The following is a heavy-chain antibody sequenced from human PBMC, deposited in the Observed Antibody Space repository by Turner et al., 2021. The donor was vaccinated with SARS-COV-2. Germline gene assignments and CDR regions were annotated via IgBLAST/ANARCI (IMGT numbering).Heavy chain of an antibody. CDR1: GGSFSGYY. CDR2: ISHSGST. J-gene: IGHJ6*02. Sequence: QVQLQQWGAGLLKPSETLSLTCAAYGGSFSGYYWSWIRQSPGKGLEWIGEISHSGSTTYNPSLKSRVTLSVDRSKIQFCLRLSSVTAADTAVYYCARVNYGGVTVRDYYSYYGMDVWGQGTTVTVS. V-gene: IGHV4-34*01. CDR3: ARVNYGGVTVRDYYSYYGMDV. D-gene: IGHD2-21*02.